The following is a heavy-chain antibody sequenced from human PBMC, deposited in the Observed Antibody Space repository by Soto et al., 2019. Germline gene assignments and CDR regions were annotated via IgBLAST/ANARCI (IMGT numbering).Heavy chain of an antibody. CDR2: MNPNSGNT. J-gene: IGHJ6*02. D-gene: IGHD6-19*01. V-gene: IGHV1-8*01. CDR1: GYTFTSYD. CDR3: ARSTSSGSSWVDYYYYGMDV. Sequence: ASVKVSCKASGYTFTSYDINWVRQATGQGLERMGWMNPNSGNTGYAQKFQGRVTMTRNTSISTAYMELSSLRSEDTAVYYCARSTSSGSSWVDYYYYGMDVWGQGTTVTVSS.